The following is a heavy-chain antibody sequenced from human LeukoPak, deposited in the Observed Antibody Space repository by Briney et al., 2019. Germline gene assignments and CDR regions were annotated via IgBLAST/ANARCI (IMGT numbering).Heavy chain of an antibody. D-gene: IGHD2-15*01. Sequence: GGSLRLSCATSGFTFSSYAISWVRQAPGKGLEWVSAISARGGSTYYADSVKGRFTISRDNSKNTLYLQMDSLRAEDTAVYYCAKTKLGYCSGGSCYSRHYRLDYWGQGTLVTVSS. CDR3: AKTKLGYCSGGSCYSRHYRLDY. CDR2: ISARGGST. J-gene: IGHJ4*02. CDR1: GFTFSSYA. V-gene: IGHV3-23*01.